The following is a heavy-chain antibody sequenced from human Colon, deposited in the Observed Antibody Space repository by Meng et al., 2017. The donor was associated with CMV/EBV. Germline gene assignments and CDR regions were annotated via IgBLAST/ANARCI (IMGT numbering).Heavy chain of an antibody. CDR1: GFTFRSYW. CDR2: VNSDGTNT. CDR3: ATAGGYSNSVFGVDP. Sequence: GESLKISCAASGFTFRSYWMFWVRQAPGKGLVWVSRVNSDGTNTDYADSVKGRFTVSRDNAKNSLYLQMNSLRVEDTAVYYCATAGGYSNSVFGVDPWGQGTLVTVSS. J-gene: IGHJ5*02. V-gene: IGHV3-74*01. D-gene: IGHD4-11*01.